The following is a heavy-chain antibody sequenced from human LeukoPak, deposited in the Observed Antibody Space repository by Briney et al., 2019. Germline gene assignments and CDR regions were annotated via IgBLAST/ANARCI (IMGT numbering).Heavy chain of an antibody. Sequence: GGSLRLSCAASGFTFSSYAMSWVRQAPGKGLEWVSAISGSGGSTYYADSVKGRFTISRDNSKNTPYLQMNSLRAEDTAVYYCAKPPLYSYEGDYWGQGTLVTVSS. CDR2: ISGSGGST. V-gene: IGHV3-23*01. D-gene: IGHD5-18*01. J-gene: IGHJ4*02. CDR3: AKPPLYSYEGDY. CDR1: GFTFSSYA.